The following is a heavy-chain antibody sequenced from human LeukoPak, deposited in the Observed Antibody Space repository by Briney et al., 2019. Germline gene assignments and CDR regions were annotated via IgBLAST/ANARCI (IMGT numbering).Heavy chain of an antibody. CDR2: ISSSSIYI. CDR1: GFTLSSYS. D-gene: IGHD6-19*01. J-gene: IGHJ3*02. V-gene: IGHV3-21*01. Sequence: GGSLRLSSAASGFTLSSYSMNWVRQAPGKGLEWVSSISSSSIYICYADSLKGRFTISRDNARNSLYLQMNSLRTEDTAVYYCARPRGSSGWYGDGFDIWGQGTLVTVSS. CDR3: ARPRGSSGWYGDGFDI.